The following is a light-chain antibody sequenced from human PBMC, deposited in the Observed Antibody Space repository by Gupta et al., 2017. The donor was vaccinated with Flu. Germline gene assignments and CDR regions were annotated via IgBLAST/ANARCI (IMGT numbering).Light chain of an antibody. CDR2: GTS. J-gene: IGKJ2*01. Sequence: AWYHQKSGQAPRVLLYGTSKRAPGIPDRFSGSGSGSGSESEFTLTISRLEPEDSGSFYCHQDGTSPYTFGQGTKVEIK. V-gene: IGKV3-20*01. CDR3: HQDGTSPYT.